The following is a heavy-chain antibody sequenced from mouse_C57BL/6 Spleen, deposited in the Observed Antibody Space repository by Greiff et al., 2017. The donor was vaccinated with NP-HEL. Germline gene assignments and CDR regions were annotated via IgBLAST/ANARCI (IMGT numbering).Heavy chain of an antibody. D-gene: IGHD2-2*01. CDR3: ASIYYGFSYAMDY. Sequence: EVKLMESGPGLVKPSQSLSLTCSVTGYSITSGYYWNWIRQFPGNKLEWMGYISYDGSNNYNPSLKNRISITRDTSKNQFFLKLNSVTTEDTATYYCASIYYGFSYAMDYWGQGTSVTVSS. J-gene: IGHJ4*01. CDR1: GYSITSGYY. CDR2: ISYDGSN. V-gene: IGHV3-6*01.